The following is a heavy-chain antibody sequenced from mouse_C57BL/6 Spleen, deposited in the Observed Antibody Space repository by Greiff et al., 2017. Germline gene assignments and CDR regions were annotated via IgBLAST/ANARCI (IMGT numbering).Heavy chain of an antibody. CDR1: GYTFTDYH. CDR3: ARGDTTVVYFDC. J-gene: IGHJ2*01. V-gene: IGHV1-76*01. D-gene: IGHD1-1*01. Sequence: VQLQESGAELARPGASVKLSCKASGYTFTDYHINWVKQRPGQGLELIARIYPGSGNTYYNEKFKGKATLTAEKSSSTAYMQLSSLTSEDSAVYFCARGDTTVVYFDCWGTGTTLTVSS. CDR2: IYPGSGNT.